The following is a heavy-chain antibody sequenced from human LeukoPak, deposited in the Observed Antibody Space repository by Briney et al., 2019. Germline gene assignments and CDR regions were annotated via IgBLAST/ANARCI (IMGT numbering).Heavy chain of an antibody. Sequence: ASVKVSCKASGYTFTSYGISWVRQAPGQGLEWMGWISAYNGNTNYAQKLQGRVTMTTDTSTSTAYMELGSLRSDDTAVYYCARLSRPIWFGELTDNWFDPWGQGTLVTVSS. D-gene: IGHD3-10*01. CDR1: GYTFTSYG. CDR2: ISAYNGNT. J-gene: IGHJ5*02. CDR3: ARLSRPIWFGELTDNWFDP. V-gene: IGHV1-18*01.